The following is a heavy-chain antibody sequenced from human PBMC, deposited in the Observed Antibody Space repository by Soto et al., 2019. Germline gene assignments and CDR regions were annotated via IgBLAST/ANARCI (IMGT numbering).Heavy chain of an antibody. CDR3: ARNAYYDFWSGYYRLAAEDYYGMDV. Sequence: EASVKVSCKASGYTFTGYYMHWVRQAPGQGLEWMGWINPNSGGTNYAQKFQGWVTMTRDTSISTAYMELSRLRSDDTAVYYCARNAYYDFWSGYYRLAAEDYYGMDVWGQGTTVTVSS. V-gene: IGHV1-2*04. J-gene: IGHJ6*02. CDR1: GYTFTGYY. CDR2: INPNSGGT. D-gene: IGHD3-3*01.